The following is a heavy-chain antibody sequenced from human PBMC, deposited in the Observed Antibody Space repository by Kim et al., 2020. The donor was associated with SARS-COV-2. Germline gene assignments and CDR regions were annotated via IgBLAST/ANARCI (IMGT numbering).Heavy chain of an antibody. CDR1: GGSISSSSYY. CDR3: ARQKGVDLWFGKSTPAGYFVP. D-gene: IGHD3-10*01. CDR2: IYYSGST. J-gene: IGHJ5*02. Sequence: SETLSLTCTVSGGSISSSSYYWGWIRQPPGKGLEWIGSIYYSGSTYYNPSLKSRVTISVDTSKNQFSLKLSSVTAADTAVYYCARQKGVDLWFGKSTPAGYFVPWGQGTLVTVSS. V-gene: IGHV4-39*01.